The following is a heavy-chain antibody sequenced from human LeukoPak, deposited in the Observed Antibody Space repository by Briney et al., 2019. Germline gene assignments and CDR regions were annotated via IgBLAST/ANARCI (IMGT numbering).Heavy chain of an antibody. J-gene: IGHJ4*02. V-gene: IGHV1-24*01. D-gene: IGHD1-26*01. CDR1: GYTLAELS. CDR2: FDPEDGET. Sequence: ASVKVSCKVSGYTLAELSMHWVRQAPGKGLEWMGGFDPEDGETIYAQKFQGRVTMTEDTSTDTTYMQLSSLRSEDTAVYYCATFQVGATAYWGQGTLVTVSS. CDR3: ATFQVGATAY.